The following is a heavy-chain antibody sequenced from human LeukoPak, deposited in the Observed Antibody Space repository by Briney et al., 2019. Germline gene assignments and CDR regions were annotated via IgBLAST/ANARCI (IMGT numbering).Heavy chain of an antibody. Sequence: SETLSLTCSVAGGSSSTYYWSWIRHPPRKGLEWIGYIYYTGSTNYNPSLKRRIPISVDTSKTQSSLKLRSVTAADTAVYYCASSVLSGHYDISTRYSAQPNPFDYWGQGTLVTVSS. J-gene: IGHJ4*02. V-gene: IGHV4-59*01. CDR1: GGSSSTYY. CDR3: ASSVLSGHYDISTRYSAQPNPFDY. D-gene: IGHD3-9*01. CDR2: IYYTGST.